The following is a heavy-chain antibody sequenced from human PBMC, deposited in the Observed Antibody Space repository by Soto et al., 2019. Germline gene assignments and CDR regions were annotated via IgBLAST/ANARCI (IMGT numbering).Heavy chain of an antibody. D-gene: IGHD2-2*01. CDR2: IKFDGSEK. J-gene: IGHJ4*02. CDR1: GFTFSDYW. V-gene: IGHV3-7*03. CDR3: VKDGGYCSSSTCYSPRNHYFDS. Sequence: LRLSCEASGFTFSDYWMSWVRQAPGKGPEWVANIKFDGSEKQYVDSVRGRFTISRDNSRNSLFLQMNSLRAGDTAVYYCVKDGGYCSSSTCYSPRNHYFDSWGQGTLVTVYS.